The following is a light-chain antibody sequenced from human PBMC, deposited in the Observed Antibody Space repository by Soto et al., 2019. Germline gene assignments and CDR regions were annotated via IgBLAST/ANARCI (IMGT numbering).Light chain of an antibody. V-gene: IGKV1-33*01. J-gene: IGKJ5*01. CDR2: DAS. Sequence: DIQMTQSPSSLSASVGDRVTITCQASQNINNYLNWYQQKPGRAPKLLIYDASNFEADVPSRFRGSRSSTDFTCNTSPLQPEDIETYYCEQYENLPTFGKGKRLEIK. CDR1: QNINNY. CDR3: EQYENLPT.